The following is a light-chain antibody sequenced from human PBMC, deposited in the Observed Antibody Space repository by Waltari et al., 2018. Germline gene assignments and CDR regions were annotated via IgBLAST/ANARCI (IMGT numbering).Light chain of an antibody. J-gene: IGKJ4*01. CDR2: DAA. V-gene: IGKV3-15*01. CDR1: ESVATA. CDR3: QQCNKWPPT. Sequence: EMVMTQSPATLSVSPGERVALSCRASESVATALAWCQQIPGQAPRLLIYDAATRATNVSVRLSGGGSGAEFALTITSLQSGDCAVYYCQQCNKWPPTFGGGTKVEIK.